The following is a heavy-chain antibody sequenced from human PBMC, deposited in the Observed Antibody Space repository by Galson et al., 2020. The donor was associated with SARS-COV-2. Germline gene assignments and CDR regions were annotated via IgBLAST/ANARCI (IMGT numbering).Heavy chain of an antibody. J-gene: IGHJ6*02. Sequence: GESLRISCAASGFTFSSYAMSWVRQAPGKGLEWVSAISGSGGSTYYADSVKGRFTISRDNSKNTLYLQMNSLRAEDTAVYYCAKQRGNYDILTGRYGMDVWGQGTTVTVSS. CDR2: ISGSGGST. CDR1: GFTFSSYA. CDR3: AKQRGNYDILTGRYGMDV. D-gene: IGHD3-9*01. V-gene: IGHV3-23*01.